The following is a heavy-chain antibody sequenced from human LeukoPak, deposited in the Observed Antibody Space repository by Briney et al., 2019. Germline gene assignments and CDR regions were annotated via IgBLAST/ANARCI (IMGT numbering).Heavy chain of an antibody. V-gene: IGHV4-61*01. D-gene: IGHD4-11*01. J-gene: IGHJ4*02. Sequence: SETLSLTCTVSGGSVSSGTYYWSWIRQPPGKGLEWIGYIYYSGSTNYNPSLKSRVTISADTSKNQFSLKLSSVTAADTAVYYCARDRVRGNSNPFFDYWGQGTLVTVSS. CDR3: ARDRVRGNSNPFFDY. CDR1: GGSVSSGTYY. CDR2: IYYSGST.